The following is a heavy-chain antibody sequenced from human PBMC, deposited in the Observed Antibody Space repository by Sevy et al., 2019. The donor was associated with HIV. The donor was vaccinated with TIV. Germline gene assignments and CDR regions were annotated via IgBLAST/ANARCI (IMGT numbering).Heavy chain of an antibody. V-gene: IGHV3-21*01. CDR1: GFTFSSYS. J-gene: IGHJ4*02. CDR2: ISSSSSYI. D-gene: IGHD3-22*01. CDR3: AITYYDSSGYYYFDY. Sequence: GGSLRLSCAASGFTFSSYSMNWVRQAPGKGLEWVSSISSSSSYIYYADSVKGRFTISRDNAKNSLYLQMTSLRAEDTAVYYCAITYYDSSGYYYFDYWGQGTLVTVSS.